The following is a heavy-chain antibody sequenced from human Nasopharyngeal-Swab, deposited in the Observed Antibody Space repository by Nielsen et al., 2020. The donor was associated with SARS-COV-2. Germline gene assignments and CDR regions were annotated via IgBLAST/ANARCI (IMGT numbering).Heavy chain of an antibody. V-gene: IGHV4-34*01. D-gene: IGHD2-15*01. CDR3: AALKYCSGGSCYSFHTVGAFDI. CDR2: INHSGST. Sequence: SETLSLTCAVSGGSFSGYYWRWIRQPPGKGLEWIGEINHSGSTNYNPSLKSRVTISVDTSKNQFSLKLSSVTAADTAVYYCAALKYCSGGSCYSFHTVGAFDIWGQGTMVTVSS. J-gene: IGHJ3*02. CDR1: GGSFSGYY.